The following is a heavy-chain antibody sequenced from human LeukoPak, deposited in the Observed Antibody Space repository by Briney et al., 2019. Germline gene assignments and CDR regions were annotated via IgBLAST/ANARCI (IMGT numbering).Heavy chain of an antibody. J-gene: IGHJ4*02. CDR3: ARGAYGQFDY. V-gene: IGHV3-21*01. CDR1: GFTFSAYN. D-gene: IGHD3-16*01. Sequence: GGSLRLSCAASGFTFSAYNMNWVRQAPGKGLEWVSSIDNSATYIFCADSVKGRFALSRDNAKSSLYLQMDSLRAEDTAVYYCARGAYGQFDYWGQGTLVTVSS. CDR2: IDNSATYI.